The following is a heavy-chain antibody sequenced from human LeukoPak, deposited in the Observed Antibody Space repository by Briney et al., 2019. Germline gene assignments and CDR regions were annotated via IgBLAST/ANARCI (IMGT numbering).Heavy chain of an antibody. CDR3: ARGGARYLDS. Sequence: GGSLRLSCVASGFSFSSYTMSWVRQAPGKGLEWVAKMKEDGSDIHYVDSVKGRFTICRVNAKNSLCLQMSSLRVEDTTVYYCARGGARYLDSWGQGILVTVSS. CDR1: GFSFSSYT. J-gene: IGHJ4*02. CDR2: MKEDGSDI. D-gene: IGHD3-9*01. V-gene: IGHV3-7*01.